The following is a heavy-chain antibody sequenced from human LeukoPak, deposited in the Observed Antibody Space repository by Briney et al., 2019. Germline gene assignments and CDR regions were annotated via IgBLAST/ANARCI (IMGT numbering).Heavy chain of an antibody. CDR1: GIALNNYA. D-gene: IGHD3-10*01. J-gene: IGHJ4*02. CDR3: AKDQRFGDLDDY. Sequence: PGPSLGISCHEIGIALNNYAMSMVRQAPGKKMKWVSSISGTGATTYYADSVKGRFAISRDNSKNTLYLQMSSLRAEDTAVYYCAKDQRFGDLDDYRGQGTLVTVSS. CDR2: ISGTGATT. V-gene: IGHV3-23*01.